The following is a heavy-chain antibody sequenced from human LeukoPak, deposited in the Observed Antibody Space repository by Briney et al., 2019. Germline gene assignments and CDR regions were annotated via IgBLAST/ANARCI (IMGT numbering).Heavy chain of an antibody. Sequence: HPGGSLRLSCAASRFTFNSYAMSWVRQAPGKGLEWVSVIGGSNGITFYVGSVKGRFTISRDNSKDTLYLQMNSLRAEDTAVYYCARNENSGWGYFDYWGQGTLVIVSS. CDR3: ARNENSGWGYFDY. CDR2: IGGSNGIT. J-gene: IGHJ4*02. V-gene: IGHV3-23*01. CDR1: RFTFNSYA. D-gene: IGHD5-12*01.